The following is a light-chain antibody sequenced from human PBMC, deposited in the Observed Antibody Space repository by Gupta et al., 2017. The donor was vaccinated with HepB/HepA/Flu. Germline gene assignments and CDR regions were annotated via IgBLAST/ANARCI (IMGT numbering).Light chain of an antibody. V-gene: IGLV2-14*01. CDR2: DVT. J-gene: IGLJ3*02. CDR1: SSDVGGYTH. CDR3: TSYTNSNTWV. Sequence: QSALTQPASVSGSPGQSTNISCTGTSSDVGGYTHVSWYQQHPGNAPKLIIHDVTNRPSGISNRFSGSKYGNTASLTISGLQAEDEADYYCTSYTNSNTWVFGGGTKLTVL.